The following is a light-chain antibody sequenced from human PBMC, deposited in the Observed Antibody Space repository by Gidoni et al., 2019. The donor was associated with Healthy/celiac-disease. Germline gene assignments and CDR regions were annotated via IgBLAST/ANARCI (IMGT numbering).Light chain of an antibody. V-gene: IGKV3-20*01. Sequence: EIVLTQSPGTLSLSPGERATRSCRASQSVSSSYVAWYQQKPGQAPRLIIYGASSRATGIPDRFSGSGSGTDFTLTISRLEPEDFAVYYCQQYGSSLWTFGQGTKVEIK. CDR1: QSVSSSY. CDR2: GAS. J-gene: IGKJ1*01. CDR3: QQYGSSLWT.